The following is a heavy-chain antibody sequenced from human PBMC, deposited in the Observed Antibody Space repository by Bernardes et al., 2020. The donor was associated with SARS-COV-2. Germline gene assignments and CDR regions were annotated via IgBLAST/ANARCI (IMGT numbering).Heavy chain of an antibody. CDR1: GFTFSSYG. CDR2: ISYDGSNK. J-gene: IGHJ4*02. CDR3: AKGSMYYDSSGYYVY. V-gene: IGHV3-30*18. Sequence: GGSLRLSCAASGFTFSSYGMHWVRQAPGKGLEWVAVISYDGSNKYYADSVKGRFTISRDNSKNTLYLQMNSLRAEDTAVYYCAKGSMYYDSSGYYVYWGQGTLVTVSS. D-gene: IGHD3-22*01.